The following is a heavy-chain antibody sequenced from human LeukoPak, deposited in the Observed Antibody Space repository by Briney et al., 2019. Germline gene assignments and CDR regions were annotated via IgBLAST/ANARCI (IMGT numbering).Heavy chain of an antibody. J-gene: IGHJ3*02. D-gene: IGHD3-10*01. Sequence: SETLSLTYTVSGGSISSYYWSWIRQPPGKGLEWIGEINHSGSTNYNPSLKSRVTISVDTSKNQFSLKLSSVTAADTAVYYCARHGEGLWFGELLYQRGAFDIWGQGTMVTVSS. CDR1: GGSISSYY. CDR3: ARHGEGLWFGELLYQRGAFDI. CDR2: INHSGST. V-gene: IGHV4-34*01.